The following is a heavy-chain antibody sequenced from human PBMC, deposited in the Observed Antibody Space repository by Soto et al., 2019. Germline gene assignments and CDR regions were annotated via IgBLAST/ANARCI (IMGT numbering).Heavy chain of an antibody. J-gene: IGHJ6*03. Sequence: ASVKVSCKASGGTFSSYTISWVRQAPGQGLEWMGRIIPILGIANYAQKFQGRVTITADKSTSTAYMELSSLRSEDTAVYYCARVADLEGRNYYYYMDVWGKGTTVTVSS. CDR1: GGTFSSYT. CDR2: IIPILGIA. CDR3: ARVADLEGRNYYYYMDV. D-gene: IGHD5-12*01. V-gene: IGHV1-69*02.